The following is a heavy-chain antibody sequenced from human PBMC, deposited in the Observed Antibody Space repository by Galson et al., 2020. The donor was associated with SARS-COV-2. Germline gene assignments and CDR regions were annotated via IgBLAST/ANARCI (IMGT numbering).Heavy chain of an antibody. CDR1: GYTFTSYD. CDR2: MNPNSGNT. Sequence: ASVKVSCKASGYTFTSYDINWVRQATGQGLEWMGWMNPNSGNTGYAQKFQGRVTMTRNTSISTAYMELSSLRSEDTAVYYCARERVTMIVVVXRAYYYYGMDVWGQGTTVTVSS. CDR3: ARERVTMIVVVXRAYYYYGMDV. D-gene: IGHD3-22*01. V-gene: IGHV1-8*01. J-gene: IGHJ6*02.